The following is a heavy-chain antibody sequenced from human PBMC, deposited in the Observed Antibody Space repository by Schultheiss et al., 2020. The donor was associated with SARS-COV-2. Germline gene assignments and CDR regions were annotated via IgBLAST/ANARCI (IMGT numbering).Heavy chain of an antibody. V-gene: IGHV4-38-2*01. CDR2: IYYSGST. CDR1: GYSISSGYY. Sequence: SETLSLTCAVSGYSISSGYYWGWIRQPPGKGLEWIGSIYYSGSTYYNPSLKSRVTISVDTSKNQFSLKLSSVTAADTAVYYCATSGLDAFDIWGQGTMVTVSS. CDR3: ATSGLDAFDI. J-gene: IGHJ3*02.